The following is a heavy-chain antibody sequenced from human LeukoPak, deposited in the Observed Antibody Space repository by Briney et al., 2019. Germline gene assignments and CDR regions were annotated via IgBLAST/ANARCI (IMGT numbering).Heavy chain of an antibody. J-gene: IGHJ4*02. D-gene: IGHD3-22*01. V-gene: IGHV1-2*02. CDR2: INPNSGGT. CDR3: ASGSSYDSSGRGFDY. CDR1: GYTFTSYV. Sequence: GASVKVSCKASGYTFTSYVINWVRQAPGQGLEWMGWINPNSGGTNYAQKVQGRVTMTRDTSTSTAYMELSRLRFDDRAVYYCASGSSYDSSGRGFDYWGQGTLVTVSS.